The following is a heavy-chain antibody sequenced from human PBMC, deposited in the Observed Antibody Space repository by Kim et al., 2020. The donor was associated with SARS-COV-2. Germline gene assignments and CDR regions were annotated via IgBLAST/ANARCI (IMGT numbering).Heavy chain of an antibody. J-gene: IGHJ4*02. D-gene: IGHD6-19*01. CDR3: ARDMRVLSPGAGMICFDY. CDR1: GYTFTSYG. V-gene: IGHV1-18*01. CDR2: ISAYNGNT. Sequence: ASVKVSCKASGYTFTSYGISWVRQAPGQGLEWMGWISAYNGNTNYAQKLQGRVTMTTDTSTSTAYMELRSLRSDDTAVYYCARDMRVLSPGAGMICFDYWGQGTLVTVSS.